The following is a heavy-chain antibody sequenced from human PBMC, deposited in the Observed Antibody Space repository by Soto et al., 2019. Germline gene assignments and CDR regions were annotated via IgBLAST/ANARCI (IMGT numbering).Heavy chain of an antibody. Sequence: EVQLVESGGGLVQPGGSLRLSCAVSGFTVSSNYVSWVRQPTGKGLEWVSVFYSGGSTYYADSVKGRFTISRDNSKNTLYLQMNSLGVEDTAVYYCARDVLCGSKCGAYWGQGTPVTVSS. D-gene: IGHD6-13*01. CDR2: FYSGGST. J-gene: IGHJ4*02. CDR3: ARDVLCGSKCGAY. V-gene: IGHV3-66*01. CDR1: GFTVSSNY.